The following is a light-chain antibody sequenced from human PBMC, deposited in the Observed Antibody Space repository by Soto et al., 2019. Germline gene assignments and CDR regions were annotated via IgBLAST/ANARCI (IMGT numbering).Light chain of an antibody. CDR2: GAS. J-gene: IGKJ1*01. CDR3: QQSYSSPPT. Sequence: EIVLTQSPGTLSLSPGKRATLSCRASQSVSSSYLAWYQQKPGQAPRLLIYGASSRATGIPDRFSGSGSGTDFTLTISSLQPEDFATYYCQQSYSSPPTFGQGTKVDIK. V-gene: IGKV3-20*01. CDR1: QSVSSSY.